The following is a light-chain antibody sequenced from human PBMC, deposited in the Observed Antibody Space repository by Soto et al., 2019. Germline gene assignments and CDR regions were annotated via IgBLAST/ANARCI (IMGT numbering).Light chain of an antibody. CDR3: QQYGSSPWT. Sequence: ETVLTQSPGTLALSPGERAALSCRASQSVSSPYFAWYQQKPGQAPRLLIYGASSRATGIPDRFSGSGSGTDFTLTISKLEPKDFAVYYCQQYGSSPWTFGQGTKVEIK. V-gene: IGKV3-20*01. CDR1: QSVSSPY. J-gene: IGKJ1*01. CDR2: GAS.